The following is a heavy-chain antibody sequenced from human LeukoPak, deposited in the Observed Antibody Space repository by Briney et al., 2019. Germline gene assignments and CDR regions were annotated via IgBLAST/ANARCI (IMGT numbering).Heavy chain of an antibody. CDR3: ARQESYGARFLEWLPPPGFDP. D-gene: IGHD3-3*01. Sequence: PSETLSLTCTVSGGSISSYYWSWIRQPPGKGLEWIGYIYYSGSTNYNPSLKSRVTISVDTSKNRLSLKLSSVTAADTAVYYCARQESYGARFLEWLPPPGFDPWGQGTLVTVSS. CDR2: IYYSGST. J-gene: IGHJ5*02. V-gene: IGHV4-59*08. CDR1: GGSISSYY.